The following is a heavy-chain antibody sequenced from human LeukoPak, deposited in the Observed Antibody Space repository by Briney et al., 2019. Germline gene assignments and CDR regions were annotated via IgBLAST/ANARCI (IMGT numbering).Heavy chain of an antibody. Sequence: VSVKVSCKASGYTFTSYGISWVRQAPGQGLEWMGWISAYNGNTNYAQKLQGRVTMTTDTSTSTAYMELRSLRSDDTAVYYCARHRISSSWYPMGFQHWGQGTLVTVSS. D-gene: IGHD6-13*01. J-gene: IGHJ1*01. V-gene: IGHV1-18*01. CDR3: ARHRISSSWYPMGFQH. CDR2: ISAYNGNT. CDR1: GYTFTSYG.